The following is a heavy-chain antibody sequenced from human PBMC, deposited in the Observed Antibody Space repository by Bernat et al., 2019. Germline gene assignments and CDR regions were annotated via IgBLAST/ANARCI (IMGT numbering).Heavy chain of an antibody. J-gene: IGHJ4*02. V-gene: IGHV4-39*01. CDR2: IYYSGST. Sequence: QLQLQESGSGLVKPSETLSLTCTVSGCSISSSSYYWGWIRQPPGKGLEWIGSIYYSGSTYYNPSLKSRVTISVDTSKNQFSLKLSSVTAADTAVYYCARQSGIAVLFDYWGQGTLVTVSS. CDR3: ARQSGIAVLFDY. D-gene: IGHD6-19*01. CDR1: GCSISSSSYY.